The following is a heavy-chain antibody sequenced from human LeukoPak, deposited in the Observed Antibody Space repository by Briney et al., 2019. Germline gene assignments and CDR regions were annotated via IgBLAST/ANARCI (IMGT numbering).Heavy chain of an antibody. CDR1: GFTFSSYG. Sequence: GGSLRLSCAASGFTFSSYGMHWVRQAPGKGLEWVAVISYDGSNKYYGDSVKGRFTISRDNSKNMMYLQMNSLRPEDTALYYCAKELHKTTWYDSWGQGTLVSVSS. CDR2: ISYDGSNK. J-gene: IGHJ5*01. CDR3: AKELHKTTWYDS. V-gene: IGHV3-30*18. D-gene: IGHD1-14*01.